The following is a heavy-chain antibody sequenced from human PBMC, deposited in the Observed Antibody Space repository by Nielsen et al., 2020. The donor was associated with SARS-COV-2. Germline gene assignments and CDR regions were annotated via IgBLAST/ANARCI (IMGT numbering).Heavy chain of an antibody. CDR3: ARGKWELLWFGESDY. CDR2: INSYNGIT. D-gene: IGHD3-10*01. J-gene: IGHJ4*02. CDR1: GYTFTGYD. V-gene: IGHV1-18*01. Sequence: ASVKVSCKASGYTFTGYDINWVRQAPGQGLEWMGWINSYNGITKYSQKFQGRVTMTTDTSTSTAYLEVSSLRPDDTAVYYCARGKWELLWFGESDYWGQGTLVTVSS.